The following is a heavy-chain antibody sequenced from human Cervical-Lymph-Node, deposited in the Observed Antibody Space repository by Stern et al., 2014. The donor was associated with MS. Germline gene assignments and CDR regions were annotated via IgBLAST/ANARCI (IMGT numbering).Heavy chain of an antibody. CDR1: GDSLSGFY. Sequence: QVQLQQWGAGLLKPSETLSLTCAVYGDSLSGFYWNWIRQTPGKGLEWIGEIKHIGSTIYTPSLKSRFTMLVDTSKNEFSLRLSFVTAADTAVYYCARGPYTSGWYARGVDNWGQGTLVTVSS. J-gene: IGHJ4*02. V-gene: IGHV4-34*01. D-gene: IGHD6-19*01. CDR3: ARGPYTSGWYARGVDN. CDR2: IKHIGST.